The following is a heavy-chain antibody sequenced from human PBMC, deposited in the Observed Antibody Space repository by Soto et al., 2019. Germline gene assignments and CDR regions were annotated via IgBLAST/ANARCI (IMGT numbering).Heavy chain of an antibody. J-gene: IGHJ4*02. Sequence: QVQLQESGPGLVKPSQTLSLTCTVSGGSISSGGYYWSWIRQHPGKGLEWLGYIYYSGSTYHNPTLKSRVTISVDTSKNQFSLKLSSVTAADTAVYYRARGIFSRSRAVGYWGQGTLVTVSS. CDR2: IYYSGST. D-gene: IGHD3-3*01. CDR1: GGSISSGGYY. CDR3: ARGIFSRSRAVGY. V-gene: IGHV4-31*03.